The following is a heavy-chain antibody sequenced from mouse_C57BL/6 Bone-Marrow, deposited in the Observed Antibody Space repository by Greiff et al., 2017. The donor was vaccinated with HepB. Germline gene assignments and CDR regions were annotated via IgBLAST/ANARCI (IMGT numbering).Heavy chain of an antibody. CDR2: IYPGDGDT. J-gene: IGHJ3*01. D-gene: IGHD3-2*02. CDR3: ARSGTAQATWFAY. Sequence: QVQLKESGPELVKPGASVKISCKASGYAFSSSWMNWVKQRPGKGLEWIGRIYPGDGDTNYNGKFKGKATLTADKSSSTAYMQLSSLTSEDSAVYFCARSGTAQATWFAYWGQGTLVTVSA. V-gene: IGHV1-82*01. CDR1: GYAFSSSW.